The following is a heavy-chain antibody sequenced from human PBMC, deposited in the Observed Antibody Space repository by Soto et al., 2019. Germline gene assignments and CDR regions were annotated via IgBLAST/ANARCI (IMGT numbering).Heavy chain of an antibody. Sequence: WGSLRLSCAASGFTFSSYWMHWVRQAPGKGLVWVSRINSDGSSTSYADSVKGRFTISRDNAKNTLYLQMNSLRAEDTAVYYCARDKSSQTYYDFWSGYYFSASQYYYGMDVWGQGTTVTVSS. CDR1: GFTFSSYW. CDR2: INSDGSST. D-gene: IGHD3-3*01. CDR3: ARDKSSQTYYDFWSGYYFSASQYYYGMDV. V-gene: IGHV3-74*01. J-gene: IGHJ6*02.